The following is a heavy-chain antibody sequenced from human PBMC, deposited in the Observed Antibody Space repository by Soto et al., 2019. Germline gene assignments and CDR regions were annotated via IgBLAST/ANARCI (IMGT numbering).Heavy chain of an antibody. Sequence: PGGSLRLSCAAPGFTFSSSTMNWVRQAPGKGLEWVSSISSDSVWIYYAASVKGRFTISRDNAKNSLFLQMSSLRAEDTAVYYCASGSYGDYSDWGQGTLVTVSS. D-gene: IGHD4-17*01. CDR2: ISSDSVWI. V-gene: IGHV3-21*01. CDR1: GFTFSSST. CDR3: ASGSYGDYSD. J-gene: IGHJ4*02.